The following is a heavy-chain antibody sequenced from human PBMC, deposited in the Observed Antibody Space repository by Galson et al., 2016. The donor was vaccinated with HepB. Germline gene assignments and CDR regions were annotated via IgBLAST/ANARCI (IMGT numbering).Heavy chain of an antibody. J-gene: IGHJ4*02. CDR3: ATLAGSYSHFEY. CDR2: ISGRGGNT. D-gene: IGHD3-10*01. Sequence: SLRLSCAASGFTFNTFSMNWVRQAPGKGLEWVSFISGRGGNTNFADSVKGRFTVSRDNSKNTLYLQVNSLRADDTAVYYCATLAGSYSHFEYWGQGTLVTVSS. CDR1: GFTFNTFS. V-gene: IGHV3-23*01.